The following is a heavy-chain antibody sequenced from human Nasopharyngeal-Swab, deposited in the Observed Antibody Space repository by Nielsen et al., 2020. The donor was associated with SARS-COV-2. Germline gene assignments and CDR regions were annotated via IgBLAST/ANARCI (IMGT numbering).Heavy chain of an antibody. Sequence: GSLRLSCTVSNGSISTYYWTWIRQPPGKGLEWIGNILYSGGTSYNPSLKSRVTMSVDTSKNQFFLKLSSVTAADTAVYFCAREAVGYNWNYFDNWGQGTLVTVSS. CDR3: AREAVGYNWNYFDN. CDR1: NGSISTYY. V-gene: IGHV4-59*01. J-gene: IGHJ4*02. D-gene: IGHD1-20*01. CDR2: ILYSGGT.